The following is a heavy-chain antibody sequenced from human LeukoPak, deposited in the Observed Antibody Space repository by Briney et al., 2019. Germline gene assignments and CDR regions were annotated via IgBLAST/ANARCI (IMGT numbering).Heavy chain of an antibody. J-gene: IGHJ4*02. CDR2: ISWNSGSI. V-gene: IGHV3-9*01. D-gene: IGHD5-18*01. CDR3: AKAGRGSRGYSYGYFDY. Sequence: GGSLRLSCAASGFTFDDYAMHWVRQAPGKGLEWVSGISWNSGSIGYADSVKGRFTISRDNAKNSLYLQMNSLRAEDTALYYCAKAGRGSRGYSYGYFDYWGQGTLVTVSS. CDR1: GFTFDDYA.